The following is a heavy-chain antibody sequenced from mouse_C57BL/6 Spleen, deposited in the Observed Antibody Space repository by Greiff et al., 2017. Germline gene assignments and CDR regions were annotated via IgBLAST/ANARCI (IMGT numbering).Heavy chain of an antibody. D-gene: IGHD1-1*01. J-gene: IGHJ2*01. CDR3: ARRSLYYGSSYYFDY. CDR2: IYPGDGDT. CDR1: GYAFSSYW. V-gene: IGHV1-80*01. Sequence: QVHVKQSGAELVKPGASVKISCKASGYAFSSYWMNWVKQRPGKGLEWIGQIYPGDGDTNYNGKFKGKATLTADKSSSTAYMQLSSLTSEDSAVYFCARRSLYYGSSYYFDYWGQGTTLTVSS.